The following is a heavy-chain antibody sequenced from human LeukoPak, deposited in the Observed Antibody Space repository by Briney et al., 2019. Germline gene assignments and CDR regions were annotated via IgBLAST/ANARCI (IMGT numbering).Heavy chain of an antibody. Sequence: GGSLSLSCAASGVTVSGSYMSWVRQAPGKGLEWVSVIYTRGDTYYADSVKGRFTISRDSSKNTLYLQMNTLRTEDTALYYCVRVRYSGSWFPVPNFDCWGQGTLVTVSS. CDR3: VRVRYSGSWFPVPNFDC. CDR1: GVTVSGSY. CDR2: IYTRGDT. J-gene: IGHJ4*02. D-gene: IGHD1-26*01. V-gene: IGHV3-66*01.